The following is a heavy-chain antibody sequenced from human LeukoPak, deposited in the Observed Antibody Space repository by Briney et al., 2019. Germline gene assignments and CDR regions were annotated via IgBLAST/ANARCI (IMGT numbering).Heavy chain of an antibody. CDR1: GFTFSSYE. CDR3: ARGDILTGSDYYYYMDV. D-gene: IGHD3-9*01. J-gene: IGHJ6*03. CDR2: ISSSDCTI. V-gene: IGHV3-48*03. Sequence: PGGSLRLSCAASGFTFSSYEMNWVRQAPGKGLEWVSYISSSDCTIYYADSVKGRFTISRDNAKNSLYLQMNSLRAEDTAVYYCARGDILTGSDYYYYMDVWGKGTAVTVSS.